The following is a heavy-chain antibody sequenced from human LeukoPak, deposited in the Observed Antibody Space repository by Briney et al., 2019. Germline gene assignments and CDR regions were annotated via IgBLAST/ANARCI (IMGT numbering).Heavy chain of an antibody. J-gene: IGHJ6*04. Sequence: GGSLRLSCAASGVIFSNYWMHWVRQTPGKGLVWVSRINRDGSSTSYADSVKGRFTISRDNAKNTLYLQMNSLRAEDTAVYYCAELGITMIGGVWGKGTTVTISS. CDR1: GVIFSNYW. V-gene: IGHV3-74*01. D-gene: IGHD3-10*02. CDR3: AELGITMIGGV. CDR2: INRDGSST.